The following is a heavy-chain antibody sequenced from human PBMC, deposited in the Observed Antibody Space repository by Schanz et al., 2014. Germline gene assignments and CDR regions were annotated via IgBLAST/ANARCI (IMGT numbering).Heavy chain of an antibody. CDR3: AKDLGVDCGDGCFNWYFDL. CDR1: TFTFDHYA. D-gene: IGHD2-21*02. J-gene: IGHJ2*01. V-gene: IGHV3-23*04. Sequence: VQLVESGGGVVQPGGSLRLSCSASTFTFDHYAMTWVRQAPGKGLEWVAAVSSRSDEIKYADSVRGRFTISRDNSRSTMYLQMNSLRAEDTAVYFCAKDLGVDCGDGCFNWYFDLWRRGTLVTVSS. CDR2: VSSRSDEI.